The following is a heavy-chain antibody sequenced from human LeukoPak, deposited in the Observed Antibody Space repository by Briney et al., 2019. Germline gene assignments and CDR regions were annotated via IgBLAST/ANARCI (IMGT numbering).Heavy chain of an antibody. Sequence: ASVKVSCKASGYTLTSYGISWVRQAPGHGLEWMGWISAYNGNTNYAQKLQGRVTMTTDTSTSTAYMELRSLRSDDTAVYYCARGGGTMIVEREYYMDVWGKGTTVTISS. CDR2: ISAYNGNT. D-gene: IGHD3-22*01. CDR1: GYTLTSYG. J-gene: IGHJ6*03. V-gene: IGHV1-18*01. CDR3: ARGGGTMIVEREYYMDV.